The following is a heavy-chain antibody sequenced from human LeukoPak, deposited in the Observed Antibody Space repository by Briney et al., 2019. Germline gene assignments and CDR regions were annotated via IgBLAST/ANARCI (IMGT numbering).Heavy chain of an antibody. CDR3: ARDSGRYSGYEWEFDY. D-gene: IGHD5-12*01. CDR1: GFTFSSYA. CDR2: ISSNGGST. Sequence: PGGSLRLSCAASGFTFSSYAMHWVRQAPGKGLEYVSAISSNGGSTYYANSVKGRFTISRDNSKNTLYLQMGSLRAEDMAVYYCARDSGRYSGYEWEFDYWGQGTLVTVSS. J-gene: IGHJ4*02. V-gene: IGHV3-64*01.